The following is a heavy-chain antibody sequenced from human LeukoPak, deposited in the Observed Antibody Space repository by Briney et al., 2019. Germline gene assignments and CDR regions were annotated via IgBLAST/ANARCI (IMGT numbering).Heavy chain of an antibody. D-gene: IGHD3-10*01. Sequence: SETLSLTCTVSAGSISSGGYYWSWIRQHPGKGLEWIGYIYYSGSTYYNPSLKSRVTISVDTSKNQFSLKLSSVTAADTAVYYCARGTMVRGVIVYYYYMDVWGKGTMVTVSS. CDR3: ARGTMVRGVIVYYYYMDV. V-gene: IGHV4-31*03. CDR2: IYYSGST. CDR1: AGSISSGGYY. J-gene: IGHJ6*03.